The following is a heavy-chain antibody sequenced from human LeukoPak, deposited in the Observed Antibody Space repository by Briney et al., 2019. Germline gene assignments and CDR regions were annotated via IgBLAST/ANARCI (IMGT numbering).Heavy chain of an antibody. CDR3: AKGGGYEAQYYYYYLDV. V-gene: IGHV3-48*03. J-gene: IGHJ6*03. D-gene: IGHD5-12*01. CDR2: ISSSGSTI. Sequence: GGSLRLSRAASGFTFSSYEMNWVRQAPGKGLEWVSYISSSGSTIYYADSVKGRFTISRDNSKNTLYLQMKSLRAEDTAVYYCAKGGGYEAQYYYYYLDVWGKGTTVTISS. CDR1: GFTFSSYE.